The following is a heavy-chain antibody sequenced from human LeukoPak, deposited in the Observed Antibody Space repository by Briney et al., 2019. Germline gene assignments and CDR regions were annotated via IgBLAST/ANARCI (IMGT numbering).Heavy chain of an antibody. V-gene: IGHV3-33*01. CDR2: IWYDGSNK. J-gene: IGHJ5*02. CDR1: GLTFSSYG. Sequence: PVGTLRLSCAASGLTFSSYGMHRVREAPGKGLEWVAVIWYDGSNKYYADSVKGTFTISRDNSKNTLYLQMNSVRAEDTAVYYCARDFSQPMIVGAWGKGTLVTVSS. D-gene: IGHD3-22*01. CDR3: ARDFSQPMIVGA.